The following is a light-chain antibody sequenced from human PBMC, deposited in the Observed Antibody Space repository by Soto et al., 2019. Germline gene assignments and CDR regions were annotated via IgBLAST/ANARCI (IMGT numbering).Light chain of an antibody. CDR2: EGS. CDR3: CSYAGESTVT. V-gene: IGLV2-23*01. J-gene: IGLJ2*01. CDR1: SSDVGAYYF. Sequence: QSALTQPVSVSGSPGQSITISCTGSSSDVGAYYFVSWYQHRPGKAPKLILYEGSKRPSGVSNRFSGSKSGNAASLTISGLQAEDEADYHCCSYAGESTVTFGGGTKLTV.